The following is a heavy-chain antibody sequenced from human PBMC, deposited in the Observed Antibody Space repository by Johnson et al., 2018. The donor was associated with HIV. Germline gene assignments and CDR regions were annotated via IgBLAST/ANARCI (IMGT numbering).Heavy chain of an antibody. V-gene: IGHV3-30*02. Sequence: QVQLMESGGGAVQPGGSLRLSCAGSDFTFTNYGMHWVRQAPGKGLEWVAFIQYDGSNKYYADSVKGRFTISRDNSKNTLYLQMNSLRTEDTAVYYCARGRWLRDAFDIWGQGTMVTVSS. J-gene: IGHJ3*02. CDR2: IQYDGSNK. D-gene: IGHD3-22*01. CDR3: ARGRWLRDAFDI. CDR1: DFTFTNYG.